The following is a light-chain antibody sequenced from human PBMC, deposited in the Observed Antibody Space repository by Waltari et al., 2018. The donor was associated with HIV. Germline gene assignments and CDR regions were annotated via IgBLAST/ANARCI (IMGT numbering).Light chain of an antibody. CDR3: QQSDTSLRT. Sequence: DIVMTQSPDSLAISLGEGATINCKSIQRLLYPSNQQNYLAWYQQTPGQPLKYLIYGASTRDSGVPARFSGSGSGTDFTLTISSLQAEDVGVYFCQQSDTSLRTFGQGTKVEIK. CDR2: GAS. J-gene: IGKJ1*01. V-gene: IGKV4-1*01. CDR1: QRLLYPSNQQNY.